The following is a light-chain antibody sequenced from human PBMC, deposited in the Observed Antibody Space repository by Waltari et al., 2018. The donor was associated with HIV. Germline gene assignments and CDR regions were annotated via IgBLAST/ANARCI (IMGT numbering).Light chain of an antibody. CDR1: ALPKQY. V-gene: IGLV3-25*03. CDR2: KDN. Sequence: SYELTQPPSVSVSPGQTARNTCSGDALPKQYAFWYQQKPGQAPIGVIYKDNERSSGIPERFSGSSSGTTVTLTISGVQAEDEADYYCQSADSSSTSIVFGGGTKLTVL. CDR3: QSADSSSTSIV. J-gene: IGLJ2*01.